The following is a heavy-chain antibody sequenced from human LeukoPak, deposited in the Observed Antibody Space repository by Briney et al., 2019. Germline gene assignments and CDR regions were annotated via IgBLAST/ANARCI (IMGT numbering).Heavy chain of an antibody. J-gene: IGHJ3*02. CDR1: GGSISSYY. V-gene: IGHV4-59*08. Sequence: PSETLSLTCTVSGGSISSYYWSWIRQPPGKGLEWIGYIYYSGSTNYNPSLKSRVTISVDTSKNQFSLKLSSLTAADTAVYYCARASSGWYFDAFDIWGQGTMVTVSS. CDR2: IYYSGST. D-gene: IGHD6-19*01. CDR3: ARASSGWYFDAFDI.